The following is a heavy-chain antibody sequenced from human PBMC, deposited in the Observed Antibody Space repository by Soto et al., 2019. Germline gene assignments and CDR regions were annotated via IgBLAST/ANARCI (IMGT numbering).Heavy chain of an antibody. D-gene: IGHD2-2*01. V-gene: IGHV4-31*03. Sequence: QVQLQESGPGLVKPSQTLSLTCTVSGGSISSGGYYWSWIRQHPGKGLEWIGYIYYSGSTYYNPSLKSRVTISVDTSKNQFSLKLSSVTAADTAVYYYARDRSSTSSFDWFDPWGQGTLVTVSS. CDR3: ARDRSSTSSFDWFDP. CDR1: GGSISSGGYY. J-gene: IGHJ5*02. CDR2: IYYSGST.